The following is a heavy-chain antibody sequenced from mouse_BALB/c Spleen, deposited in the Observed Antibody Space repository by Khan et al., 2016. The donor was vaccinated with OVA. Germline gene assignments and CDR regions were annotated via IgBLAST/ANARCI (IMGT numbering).Heavy chain of an antibody. CDR2: ISYSGVT. CDR3: ARVNYYGYYFDY. V-gene: IGHV3-2*02. J-gene: IGHJ2*01. Sequence: EVQLQESGPGLVKPSQSLSLTCPVTGYSITSGSAWTWIRQFPGNKLEWMGYISYSGVTSYTPSLTSRISITRDTSTHQFFLQLNSVTTEDTATYYCARVNYYGYYFDYWCQGTTLTVSS. CDR1: GYSITSGSA. D-gene: IGHD1-1*01.